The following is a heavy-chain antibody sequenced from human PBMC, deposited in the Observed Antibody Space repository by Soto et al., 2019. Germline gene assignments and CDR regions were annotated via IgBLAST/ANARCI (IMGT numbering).Heavy chain of an antibody. Sequence: QVQLVQSGAEVKKPGASVKVSCKASGYTFTSYGISWVRQAPGQGLEWMGWISAYSGSTNCAQKLQGRVTMTTDTSTSTDYMELRCLRSDDTAVYYCARSIAAAVDFDYWGQGALVTVSS. CDR3: ARSIAAAVDFDY. CDR2: ISAYSGST. V-gene: IGHV1-18*01. D-gene: IGHD6-13*01. CDR1: GYTFTSYG. J-gene: IGHJ4*02.